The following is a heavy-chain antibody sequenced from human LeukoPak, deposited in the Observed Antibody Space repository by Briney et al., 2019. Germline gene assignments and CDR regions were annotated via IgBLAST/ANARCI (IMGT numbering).Heavy chain of an antibody. J-gene: IGHJ4*02. D-gene: IGHD6-25*01. CDR2: IHKDGLHT. CDR1: GFTFNEFW. V-gene: IGHV3-74*01. Sequence: GGSLRLSCAASGFTFNEFWMHWVRQAPGKGLMWVSRIHKDGLHTWYADSMKRRFTISRDNAENTVYLQLNSLRVEDTAVYYCARESEAAGTYYLDHWGQGNLVSVSS. CDR3: ARESEAAGTYYLDH.